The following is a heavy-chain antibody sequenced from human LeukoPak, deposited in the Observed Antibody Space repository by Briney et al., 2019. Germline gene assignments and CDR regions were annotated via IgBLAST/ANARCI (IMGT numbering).Heavy chain of an antibody. J-gene: IGHJ4*02. CDR3: ARHYLAGYSSSFYFDY. D-gene: IGHD6-13*01. CDR1: GFTFSSYA. V-gene: IGHV4-39*01. CDR2: IYYSGST. Sequence: KPGGSLRLSCAASGFTFSSYAMSWVRQAPGKGLEWIGSIYYSGSTYYNPSLKSRVTISVDTSKNQFSLKLSSVTAADTAVYYCARHYLAGYSSSFYFDYWGQGTLVTVSS.